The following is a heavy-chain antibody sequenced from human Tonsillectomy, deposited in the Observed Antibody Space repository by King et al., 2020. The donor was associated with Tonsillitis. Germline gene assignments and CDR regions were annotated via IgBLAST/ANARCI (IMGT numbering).Heavy chain of an antibody. CDR2: IYSGGST. Sequence: VQLVQSGGGLVQPGRSLRLSCAASGLTVSSNYMSWVRQAPGKGLEWVSVIYSGGSTYYADSVKGRFTISRHNSKNTLYLQMNSLRAEDTAVYYCARLWVTQDWTYVEYYYGMDVWGQGTTVTVSS. CDR3: ARLWVTQDWTYVEYYYGMDV. J-gene: IGHJ6*02. D-gene: IGHD1-7*01. V-gene: IGHV3-53*04. CDR1: GLTVSSNY.